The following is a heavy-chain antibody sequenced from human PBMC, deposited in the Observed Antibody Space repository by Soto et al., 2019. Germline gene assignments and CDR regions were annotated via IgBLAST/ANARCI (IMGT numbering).Heavy chain of an antibody. CDR3: ARDRRYDSSGYYRWWGGQGSYYYYGMDV. J-gene: IGHJ6*02. CDR1: GYTFTSYG. V-gene: IGHV1-18*01. D-gene: IGHD3-22*01. CDR2: ISAYNGNT. Sequence: WASVKVSCKASGYTFTSYGISWVRQAPGQGLEWMGWISAYNGNTNYAQKLQGRVTMTTDTSTSTAYMELRSLRSDDTAVYYCARDRRYDSSGYYRWWGGQGSYYYYGMDVWGQGTTVTVSS.